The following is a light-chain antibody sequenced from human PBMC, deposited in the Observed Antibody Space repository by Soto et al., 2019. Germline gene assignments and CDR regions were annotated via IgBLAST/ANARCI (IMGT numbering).Light chain of an antibody. CDR1: SSDVGGYNY. CDR2: DVS. Sequence: QSVLTQPRSVSGSPGQSVTISCTGTSSDVGGYNYVSWYQQHPGKAPKLMIYDVSKRPSGVPDRFSGSKSGNTASLTISGLQAEDLADYYCCSYACSFSLYVFGTGTKVTVL. CDR3: CSYACSFSLYV. J-gene: IGLJ1*01. V-gene: IGLV2-11*01.